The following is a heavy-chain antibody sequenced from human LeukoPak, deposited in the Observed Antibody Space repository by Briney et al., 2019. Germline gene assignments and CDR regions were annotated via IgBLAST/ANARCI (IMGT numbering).Heavy chain of an antibody. V-gene: IGHV4-39*02. CDR2: ISYSGGT. Sequence: KSSETLSLTCTVSDGSIINNNHYWGWTRQPPGKGLEWIVSISYSGGTAYNPSLRSRVTISVDTSKNQFSLKVNSVTAADTAVYYCAREVEYYDSSGYRPHAFDIWGQGTLVTVSS. CDR3: AREVEYYDSSGYRPHAFDI. D-gene: IGHD3-22*01. J-gene: IGHJ3*02. CDR1: DGSIINNNHY.